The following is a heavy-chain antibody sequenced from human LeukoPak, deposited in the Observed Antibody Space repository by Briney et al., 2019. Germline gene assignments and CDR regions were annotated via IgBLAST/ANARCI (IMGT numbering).Heavy chain of an antibody. D-gene: IGHD4-11*01. J-gene: IGHJ3*02. V-gene: IGHV4-34*01. Sequence: PSETLSLTCAVSGGSFSGYSWTWVRQHPGKGLEWMGEINHSGSTNYNPSLKSRVTISKDTSKNQFSLKLSSVTAADTAIYYCARVLVYSNYRMDAFDIWDQRTMGT. CDR3: ARVLVYSNYRMDAFDI. CDR2: INHSGST. CDR1: GGSFSGYS.